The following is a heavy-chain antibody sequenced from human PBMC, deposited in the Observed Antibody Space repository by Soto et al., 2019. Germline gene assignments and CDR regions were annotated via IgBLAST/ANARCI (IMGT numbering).Heavy chain of an antibody. CDR2: IGKNGRDI. J-gene: IGHJ6*02. V-gene: IGHV3-48*03. Sequence: GGSLRRSCEVSGCIFSEYEFNCVRQAPGKGLEWVSYIGKNGRDIYDADSVKGRFTISRDDDKSRLYLEMNSLRSEDTAVYFCVRAPCPFSYAMDAWGEGTMATPSS. CDR1: GCIFSEYE. CDR3: VRAPCPFSYAMDA.